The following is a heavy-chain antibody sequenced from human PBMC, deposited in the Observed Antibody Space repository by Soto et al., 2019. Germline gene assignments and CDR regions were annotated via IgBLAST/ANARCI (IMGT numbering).Heavy chain of an antibody. CDR2: IIPIFGTA. D-gene: IGHD3-10*01. CDR1: GGTFSSYA. J-gene: IGHJ6*02. Sequence: QVQLVQSGAEVKKPGSSVKVSCKASGGTFSSYAISWVRQAPGQGLEWMGGIIPIFGTANYAQKFQGRVTITADESTSTAYMELSSLRSEDTALYYCARARVTGTLSLYYYYYGMDVWGQGTTVTVSS. V-gene: IGHV1-69*01. CDR3: ARARVTGTLSLYYYYYGMDV.